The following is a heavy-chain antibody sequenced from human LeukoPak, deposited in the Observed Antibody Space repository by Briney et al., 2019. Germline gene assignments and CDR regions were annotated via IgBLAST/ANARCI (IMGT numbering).Heavy chain of an antibody. J-gene: IGHJ4*02. V-gene: IGHV1-18*01. Sequence: ASVKVSCKASGYTFTSYGISWVRQAPGQGLEWMGWISAYNGNTNYAQKLQGRVTMTTDTSTSTAYMELRSLRSDDTAVYYCAREGYDILTGYSQANPWEFFDYWGQGTLVTVSS. D-gene: IGHD3-9*01. CDR1: GYTFTSYG. CDR2: ISAYNGNT. CDR3: AREGYDILTGYSQANPWEFFDY.